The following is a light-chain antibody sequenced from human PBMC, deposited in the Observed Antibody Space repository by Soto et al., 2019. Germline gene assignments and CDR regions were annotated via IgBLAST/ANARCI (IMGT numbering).Light chain of an antibody. CDR3: QQYDGDSVA. J-gene: IGKJ1*01. CDR1: QTIXSG. CDR2: KAS. V-gene: IGKV1-5*03. Sequence: LMTQCPSPLSGSKADRVTITCRASQTIXSGLGWYQQKPGKAPKVLXDKASTLKRGGPSRLSGSGSGTEFTLPISSLQPDDFAIYYCQQYDGDSVAFGQGTKVEIK.